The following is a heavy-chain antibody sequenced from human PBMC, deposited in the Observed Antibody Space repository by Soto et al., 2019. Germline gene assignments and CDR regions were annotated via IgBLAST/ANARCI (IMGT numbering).Heavy chain of an antibody. D-gene: IGHD3-10*01. J-gene: IGHJ2*01. CDR3: ARRYYYGSGSYDWYFDL. CDR1: GYTFTSYA. V-gene: IGHV1-3*01. Sequence: VKVSCKASGYTFTSYAMHWVRQAPGQRHEWMGWINAGNGNTKYSQKFQGRVTITRDTSASTAYMELSSLRSEDTAVYYCARRYYYGSGSYDWYFDLWGRGTLVTVSS. CDR2: INAGNGNT.